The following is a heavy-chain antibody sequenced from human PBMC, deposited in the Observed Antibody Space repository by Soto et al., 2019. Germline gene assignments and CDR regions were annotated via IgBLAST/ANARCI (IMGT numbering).Heavy chain of an antibody. CDR3: AIVCGMVDYYYVIDI. CDR2: IYYSGST. V-gene: IGHV4-30-4*01. Sequence: TPYLTCTVSGGSIIRGDYYWSWVRQPPGKGLELIGYIYYSGSTYYNPSLKSRVTILVDTSKNQFSLKLSSVTAADTAVYYCAIVCGMVDYYYVIDIPGQWTTGPGSS. CDR1: GGSIIRGDYY. D-gene: IGHD2-21*01. J-gene: IGHJ6*01.